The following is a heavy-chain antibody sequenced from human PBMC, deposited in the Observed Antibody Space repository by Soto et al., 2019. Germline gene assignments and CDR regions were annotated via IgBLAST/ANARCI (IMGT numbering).Heavy chain of an antibody. Sequence: QVQLVQSGAEVKKPGSSVKVSCKASGGTFSSYAISWVRQAPGQGLEWMGGIIPIFGTANYAQKFQGRVTITADESTSTAYMELSSLRSEDTAVYYCARVGLKGYCTNGVCYVGGILFDPWGQGTLVTVSS. CDR3: ARVGLKGYCTNGVCYVGGILFDP. D-gene: IGHD2-8*01. CDR1: GGTFSSYA. J-gene: IGHJ5*02. V-gene: IGHV1-69*01. CDR2: IIPIFGTA.